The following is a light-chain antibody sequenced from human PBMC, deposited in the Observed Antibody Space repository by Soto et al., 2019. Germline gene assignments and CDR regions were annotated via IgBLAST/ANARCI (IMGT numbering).Light chain of an antibody. CDR3: QHYGTSPLT. J-gene: IGKJ4*01. Sequence: EIVLTQSPGTLSLSPGERATLSCRASQSVSSSYLAWYQQKPGQAPRLLIYGASSRATGIPDRFSGSGSGTDFSLTISILEPEDFAAYYCQHYGTSPLTLGGGTKVEIK. CDR2: GAS. CDR1: QSVSSSY. V-gene: IGKV3-20*01.